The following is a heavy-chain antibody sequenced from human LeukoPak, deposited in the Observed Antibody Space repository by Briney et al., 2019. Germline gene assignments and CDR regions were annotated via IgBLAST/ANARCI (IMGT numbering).Heavy chain of an antibody. CDR3: TYSGSNYPDY. CDR2: INHSGST. Sequence: SETLSLTCTVSGGSISSGSYYWSWIRQSPGKGLEWIGEINHSGSTNYNPSLKSRVTISVDTSKNQFSLKLGSVTAADTAVYYCTYSGSNYPDYWGQGTLVTVSS. V-gene: IGHV4-39*07. J-gene: IGHJ4*02. CDR1: GGSISSGSYY. D-gene: IGHD1-26*01.